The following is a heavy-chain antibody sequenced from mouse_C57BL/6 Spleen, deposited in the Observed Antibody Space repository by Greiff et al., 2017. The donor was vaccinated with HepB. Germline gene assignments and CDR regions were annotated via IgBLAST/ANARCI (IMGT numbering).Heavy chain of an antibody. CDR2: IDPSDSYT. D-gene: IGHD1-1*01. J-gene: IGHJ2*01. CDR3: ARWSPDYYGSSPDY. Sequence: VKLQQPGAELVMPGASVKLSCKASGYTFTSYWMHWVKQRPGQGLEWIGEIDPSDSYTNYNQKFKGKSTLTVDKSSSTAYMQLSSLTSEDSAVYYCARWSPDYYGSSPDYWGQGTTLTVSS. V-gene: IGHV1-69*01. CDR1: GYTFTSYW.